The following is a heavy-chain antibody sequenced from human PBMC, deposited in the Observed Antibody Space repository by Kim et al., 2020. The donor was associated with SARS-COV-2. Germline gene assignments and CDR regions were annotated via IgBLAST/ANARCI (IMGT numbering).Heavy chain of an antibody. CDR2: TA. CDR3: AIRGGYNYAY. Sequence: TANYAQKFQGRVTITADESTSTAYMELSSLRSEDTAVYYCAIRGGYNYAYWGQGTLVTVSS. D-gene: IGHD5-12*01. J-gene: IGHJ4*02. V-gene: IGHV1-69*01.